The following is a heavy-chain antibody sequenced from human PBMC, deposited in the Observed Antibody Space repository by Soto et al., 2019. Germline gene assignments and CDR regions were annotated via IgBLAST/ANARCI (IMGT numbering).Heavy chain of an antibody. CDR1: GYSFTSYW. Sequence: PGESLKISCKGSGYSFTSYWIGWVRQMPGKGLEWMGIIYPGDSDTRYSPSFQGQVTISADKSISTAYLQWSSLKASDTAMYYCARTYCGGDCYLDNPSFYYFDYWGQGTLVTVSS. CDR2: IYPGDSDT. CDR3: ARTYCGGDCYLDNPSFYYFDY. V-gene: IGHV5-51*01. D-gene: IGHD2-21*01. J-gene: IGHJ4*02.